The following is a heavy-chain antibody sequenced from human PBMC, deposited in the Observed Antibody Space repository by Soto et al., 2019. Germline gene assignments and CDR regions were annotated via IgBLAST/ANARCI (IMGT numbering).Heavy chain of an antibody. CDR2: INNRGGRT. V-gene: IGHV3-23*01. J-gene: IGHJ3*02. Sequence: EEQLLESGGGLVQPGGSLRLSCAASGFTFNNYAMSWVRQAPGRGLERVSSINNRGGRTYYADSVKGRFTVSRDNSKKTVYLQMTSLRAGDRAVYYCAKDLSQWLVVDAFDIWGRGTMVTVSS. D-gene: IGHD6-19*01. CDR3: AKDLSQWLVVDAFDI. CDR1: GFTFNNYA.